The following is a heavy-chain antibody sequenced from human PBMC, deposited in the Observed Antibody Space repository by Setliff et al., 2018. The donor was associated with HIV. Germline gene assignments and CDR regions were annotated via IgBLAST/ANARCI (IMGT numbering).Heavy chain of an antibody. CDR2: IIHSGGT. CDR1: GGSFSGYY. V-gene: IGHV4-34*01. J-gene: IGHJ4*02. CDR3: ARGGLGVVGAIDY. Sequence: SETLSLTCAVYGGSFSGYYWTWTRQPPGRGLEWIGEIIHSGGTNYNRSLKSRVTISVDTSKNQFSLNLSSVTAADTAVYYCARGGLGVVGAIDYWSQGTLVTVSS. D-gene: IGHD2-15*01.